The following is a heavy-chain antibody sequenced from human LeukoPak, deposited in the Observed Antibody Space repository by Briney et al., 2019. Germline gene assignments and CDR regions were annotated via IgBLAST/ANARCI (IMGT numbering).Heavy chain of an antibody. Sequence: GGSLRLSCAAPGFSFSSYAMSWVRQAPGKGLEWVSSIGGSGGSTYYADSVKGRFTISRDNSKNTLYVQMNSLTGEDTAVYYCAKGGSGSYYKKGFDYWGQGTLVTVSS. CDR3: AKGGSGSYYKKGFDY. CDR2: IGGSGGST. CDR1: GFSFSSYA. D-gene: IGHD3-10*01. V-gene: IGHV3-23*01. J-gene: IGHJ4*02.